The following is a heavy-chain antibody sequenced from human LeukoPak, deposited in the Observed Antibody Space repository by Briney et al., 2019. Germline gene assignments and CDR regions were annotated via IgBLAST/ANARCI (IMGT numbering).Heavy chain of an antibody. CDR1: GFTFSSYW. Sequence: GSLRLSCAASGFTFSSYWMSWVRQAPGKGLEWVANIKQDGSEKYYVDSVKGRFTISRDNAKNSLYLQMNSLRAEDTAVYYCARGGARSGYYCLDVWGKGTTVTVSS. CDR2: IKQDGSEK. CDR3: ARGGARSGYYCLDV. D-gene: IGHD3-3*01. V-gene: IGHV3-7*01. J-gene: IGHJ6*04.